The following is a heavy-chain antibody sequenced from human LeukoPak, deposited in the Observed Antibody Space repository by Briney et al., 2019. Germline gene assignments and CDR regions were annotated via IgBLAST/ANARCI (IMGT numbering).Heavy chain of an antibody. CDR2: IYTSGST. D-gene: IGHD1-26*01. Sequence: SETLSLTCTVSGGSISSYYWSWIRQPAGKGLEYIGRIYTSGSTNYNPSLKSRVTMSVDTSKNQFSLRLNSVTAADTAVYYCARGLLWTFFDYWGQGTLVTVSS. CDR3: ARGLLWTFFDY. CDR1: GGSISSYY. V-gene: IGHV4-4*07. J-gene: IGHJ4*02.